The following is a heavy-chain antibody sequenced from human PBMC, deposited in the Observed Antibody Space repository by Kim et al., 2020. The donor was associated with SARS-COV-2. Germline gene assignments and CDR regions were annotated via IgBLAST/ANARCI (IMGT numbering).Heavy chain of an antibody. CDR2: RSP. Sequence: RSPSYADYVKGRVTISRDHAKNKLYLQMNSLRAEDTAVYYCARGGGGSLDYWGQGTLVTVSS. V-gene: IGHV3-74*01. CDR3: ARGGGGSLDY. D-gene: IGHD1-1*01. J-gene: IGHJ4*02.